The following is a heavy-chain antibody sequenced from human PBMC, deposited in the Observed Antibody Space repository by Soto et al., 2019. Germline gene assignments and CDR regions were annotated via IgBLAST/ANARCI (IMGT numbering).Heavy chain of an antibody. CDR3: ARVYGGNSGLDY. CDR1: GGSVSSGSYY. Sequence: QVQLQESGPGLVKPSETLSLTCTVSGGSVSSGSYYWSWIRQPPGKGLEWIGYIYYSGSTNYNPSLMSRVTISVDTSKNQFSLKLSSVTAADTAVYYCARVYGGNSGLDYWGQGTLVTVSS. CDR2: IYYSGST. J-gene: IGHJ4*02. V-gene: IGHV4-61*01. D-gene: IGHD2-21*02.